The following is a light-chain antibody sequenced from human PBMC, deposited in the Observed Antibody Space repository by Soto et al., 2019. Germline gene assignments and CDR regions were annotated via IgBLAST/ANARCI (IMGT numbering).Light chain of an antibody. Sequence: QSVLTQPPSVSAAPGQKVTISCSGTSSNIGKDYVSWYQQVPGTAPKLLIYDNNKRPSGIPDRFSGSKSGTSATLGITGLQTGDEVDYYCATWDNSLTVGVFGGGTHLTVL. V-gene: IGLV1-51*01. CDR3: ATWDNSLTVGV. CDR2: DNN. J-gene: IGLJ7*01. CDR1: SSNIGKDY.